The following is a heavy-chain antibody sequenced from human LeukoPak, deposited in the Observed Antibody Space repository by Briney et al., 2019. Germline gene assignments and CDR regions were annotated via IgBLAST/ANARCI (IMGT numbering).Heavy chain of an antibody. D-gene: IGHD2-21*01. V-gene: IGHV1-58*02. J-gene: IGHJ3*02. CDR1: GFTFTSSA. Sequence: SVKVSCKASGFTFTSSAMQWVRQARGQRLEWIGWIVVGSGNTNYAQNFRERVTITRDMSTSTAYMELSSLRSEDTAVYYCAANTPRVVREDAFDIWGQGTMVTVSS. CDR3: AANTPRVVREDAFDI. CDR2: IVVGSGNT.